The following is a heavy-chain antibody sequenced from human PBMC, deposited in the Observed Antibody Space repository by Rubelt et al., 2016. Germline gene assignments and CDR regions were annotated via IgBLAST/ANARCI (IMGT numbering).Heavy chain of an antibody. Sequence: QVQLVQSGAELKKPGASVQVSCKASGYTFTSYGISWVRQAPVQGLEWMGWISAYNGNTNYAQKLQGRVTMTTDTSTSTAYMELRSLRSDDTAVYYCARDRTWLVPGLDAFDIWGQGTMVTVSS. CDR3: ARDRTWLVPGLDAFDI. V-gene: IGHV1-18*01. J-gene: IGHJ3*02. CDR2: ISAYNGNT. D-gene: IGHD6-19*01. CDR1: GYTFTSYG.